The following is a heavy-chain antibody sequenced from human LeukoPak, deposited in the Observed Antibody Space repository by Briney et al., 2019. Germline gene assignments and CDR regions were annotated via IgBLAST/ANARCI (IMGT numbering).Heavy chain of an antibody. J-gene: IGHJ4*02. Sequence: GASVKVSCKASGGTFSSYAISWVRQAPGQGLEWMGWMNPNSGNTGYAQKFQGRVTITRNTSISTAYMELSSLRSEDTAVYYCARVAWSGLDYWGQGTLVTVSS. V-gene: IGHV1-8*03. CDR1: GGTFSSYA. CDR3: ARVAWSGLDY. CDR2: MNPNSGNT. D-gene: IGHD3-3*01.